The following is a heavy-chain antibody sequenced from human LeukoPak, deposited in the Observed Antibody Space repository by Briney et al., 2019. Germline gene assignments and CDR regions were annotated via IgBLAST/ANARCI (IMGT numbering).Heavy chain of an antibody. D-gene: IGHD3-3*01. J-gene: IGHJ4*02. CDR3: ARTNDFWSSYYHFDS. Sequence: GGSLRLSCAASGFTSSSYSMNWVRQDPGKGPEWVSSISRDSIYIYYADSMKGRFTISRDNAKNSLYLQMNSLRAEDTAVYYCARTNDFWSSYYHFDSWGQGTLVTVSS. V-gene: IGHV3-21*01. CDR2: ISRDSIYI. CDR1: GFTSSSYS.